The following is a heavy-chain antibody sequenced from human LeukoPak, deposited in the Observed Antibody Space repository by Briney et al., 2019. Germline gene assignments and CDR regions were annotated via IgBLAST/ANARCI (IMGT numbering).Heavy chain of an antibody. CDR1: GGSISSYY. J-gene: IGHJ6*02. CDR2: IYSSGST. CDR3: ARHQSYSYGNYYYYYGMDV. D-gene: IGHD5-18*01. Sequence: PSETLSLTCTVSGGSISSYYWSWIRQPAGKGLEWIGRIYSSGSTNYNPSLKSRVTMSVDTSKNQFSLKLSSVTAADTAVYYCARHQSYSYGNYYYYYGMDVWGQGTTVTVSS. V-gene: IGHV4-4*07.